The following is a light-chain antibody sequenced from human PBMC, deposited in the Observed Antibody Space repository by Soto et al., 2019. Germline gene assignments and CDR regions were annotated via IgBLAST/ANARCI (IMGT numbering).Light chain of an antibody. CDR1: NSNIGSFYD. CDR3: QSYDNILNHVV. V-gene: IGLV1-40*01. CDR2: GDN. J-gene: IGLJ2*01. Sequence: QSVLTQPPSVSGAPGQRVTIPCTGSNSNIGSFYDVHWYQQLPGTVPKLLIYGDNNRPSGVPDRFSGSKSGTAASLAITGLQAEDEADYYCQSYDNILNHVVFGGGTKLTVL.